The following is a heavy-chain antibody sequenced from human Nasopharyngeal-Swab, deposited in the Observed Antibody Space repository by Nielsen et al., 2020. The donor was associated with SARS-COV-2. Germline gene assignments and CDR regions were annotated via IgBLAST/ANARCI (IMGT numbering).Heavy chain of an antibody. Sequence: GSLRLSCAVYGGSFSGYCWSWIRQPPGKGLEWIGEINHSGSTNYNPSLKSRVTISVDTSKNQFSLKLNSVTAADTAVYYCARASTVTTFFDLWGRGTLVTVSS. D-gene: IGHD4-17*01. CDR1: GGSFSGYC. J-gene: IGHJ2*01. CDR2: INHSGST. V-gene: IGHV4-34*01. CDR3: ARASTVTTFFDL.